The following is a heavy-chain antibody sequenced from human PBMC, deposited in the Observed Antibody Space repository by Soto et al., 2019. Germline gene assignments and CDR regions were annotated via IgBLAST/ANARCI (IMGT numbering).Heavy chain of an antibody. CDR1: GYAFTTYG. J-gene: IGHJ4*02. CDR2: ISAHNGNT. CDR3: ARGRYGDY. Sequence: QVHLVQSGAEVKKPGASVKVSCKGSGYAFTTYGITGVRQAPGQGLEWTGWISAHNGNTNYAQKLQGRVTVTRDTSTSPAYMELRSLRSDDTAVYYCARGRYGDYWGQGALVTVSS. D-gene: IGHD1-1*01. V-gene: IGHV1-18*01.